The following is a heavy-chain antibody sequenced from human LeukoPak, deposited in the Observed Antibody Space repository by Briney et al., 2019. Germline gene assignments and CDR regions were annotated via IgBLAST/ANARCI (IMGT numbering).Heavy chain of an antibody. CDR3: ARIGPSGSGSYFFLDP. D-gene: IGHD3-10*01. CDR1: GFTFSSYS. CDR2: ISSSSSTI. J-gene: IGHJ5*02. V-gene: IGHV3-48*01. Sequence: PGGSLRLSCAASGFTFSSYSMNWVRQAPGKGLEWVSYISSSSSTIYYADSVKGRFTISRDNAKNSLYLQMNSLRAEDTAVYYCARIGPSGSGSYFFLDPWSQGTLVTVSS.